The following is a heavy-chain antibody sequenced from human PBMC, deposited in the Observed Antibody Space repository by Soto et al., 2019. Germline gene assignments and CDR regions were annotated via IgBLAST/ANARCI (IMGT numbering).Heavy chain of an antibody. J-gene: IGHJ4*02. D-gene: IGHD3-22*01. CDR1: GFTFRHYA. Sequence: GGSLRLSCATSGFTFRHYAMSWVRQAPGKGLEWVSGISGGGNSAYYADSVKGRFTISRDNSKNTLFLQINSLRAEDSAVYYCARAGYDSSGYYPFDYWGQGTLVTVSS. V-gene: IGHV3-23*01. CDR3: ARAGYDSSGYYPFDY. CDR2: ISGGGNSA.